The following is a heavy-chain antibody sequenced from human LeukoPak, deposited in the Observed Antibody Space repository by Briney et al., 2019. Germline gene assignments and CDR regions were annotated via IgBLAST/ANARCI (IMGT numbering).Heavy chain of an antibody. CDR1: GGSISSYY. CDR3: ARVKGYSSGRPLDY. Sequence: PSETLSLTCTVSGGSISSYYWSWIRQPAGKGLEWIGRIYTSGNTNYNPSLKSRVTMSVDTSKNQFSLKLSSVTAADTAVYYCARVKGYSSGRPLDYWGQGTLVTVSS. J-gene: IGHJ4*02. CDR2: IYTSGNT. V-gene: IGHV4-4*07. D-gene: IGHD6-19*01.